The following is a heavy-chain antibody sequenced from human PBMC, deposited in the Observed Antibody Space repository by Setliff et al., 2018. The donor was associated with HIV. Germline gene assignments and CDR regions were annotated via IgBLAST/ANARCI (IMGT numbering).Heavy chain of an antibody. V-gene: IGHV1-2*02. CDR3: ARETENDGFDY. J-gene: IGHJ4*02. CDR1: GYSFTAYY. D-gene: IGHD1-1*01. CDR2: INPHSGGT. Sequence: ASVKVSCKASGYSFTAYYMHWVRQAPGQGLEWMGWINPHSGGTNYAQKFQGRATMTRDTSINTAYMELTGLGSDDTAVYFCARETENDGFDYWGQGTLVTVSS.